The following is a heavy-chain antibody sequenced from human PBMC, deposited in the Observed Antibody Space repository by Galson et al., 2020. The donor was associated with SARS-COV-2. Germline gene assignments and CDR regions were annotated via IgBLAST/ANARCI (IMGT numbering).Heavy chain of an antibody. CDR2: IYYSGST. J-gene: IGHJ3*02. CDR3: ARDRVVTPLHAFDI. V-gene: IGHV4-31*03. D-gene: IGHD2-21*02. CDR1: GGSISSGGYY. Sequence: ASETLSLTCTVSGGSISSGGYYWSWIRQHPGKGLEWIGYIYYSGSTYYNPSLKSRVTISVDTSKNQFSLKLSSVTAADTAVYYCARDRVVTPLHAFDIWGQGTMVTVSS.